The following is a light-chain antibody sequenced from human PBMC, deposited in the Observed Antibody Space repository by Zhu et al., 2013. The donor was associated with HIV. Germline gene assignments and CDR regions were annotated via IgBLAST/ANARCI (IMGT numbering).Light chain of an antibody. CDR1: SSNIGAGYD. CDR3: TAWDNSLSGRV. V-gene: IGLV1-40*01. Sequence: QSVLTQPPSVSGAPGQKVAISCTGTSSNIGAGYDVHWYQQLPGTAPKLLIYGNNNRPSGVPDRFSGSKSGTSASLAISGLRFEDEADYYCTAWDNSLSGRVFGGGTKLTVL. J-gene: IGLJ3*02. CDR2: GNN.